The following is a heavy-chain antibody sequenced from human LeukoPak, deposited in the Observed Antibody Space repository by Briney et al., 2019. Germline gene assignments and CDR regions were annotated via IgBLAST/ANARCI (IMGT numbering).Heavy chain of an antibody. CDR1: GFTFDDYA. CDR2: ISWNSGSI. D-gene: IGHD1-1*01. V-gene: IGHV3-9*01. J-gene: IGHJ4*02. CDR3: ARDFDAPQL. Sequence: GGSLRLSCAASGFTFDDYAMHWVRQAPGKGLEWVSGISWNSGSIGYADSVKGRFTISRDNAKNSLYLQMNSLRAEDTAVYYCARDFDAPQLWGPGTLVAVSA.